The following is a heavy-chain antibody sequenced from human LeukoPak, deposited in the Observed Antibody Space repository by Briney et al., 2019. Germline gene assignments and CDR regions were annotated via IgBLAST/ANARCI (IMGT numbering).Heavy chain of an antibody. V-gene: IGHV4-59*01. CDR3: ARVRGSWLTYFDY. CDR1: GGSISSYY. Sequence: SETLSLTCTVSGGSISSYYWSWIRQPPGKGLEWIGYIYYSGSTNYNPSLKSRVTISVDTSKNQFSLKLSSVTAADTAVYYCARVRGSWLTYFDYWGQGTLVTVSS. D-gene: IGHD6-13*01. J-gene: IGHJ4*02. CDR2: IYYSGST.